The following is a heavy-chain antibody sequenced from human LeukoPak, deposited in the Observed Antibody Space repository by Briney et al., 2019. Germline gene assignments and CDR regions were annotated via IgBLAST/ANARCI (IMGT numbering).Heavy chain of an antibody. Sequence: PGGSLRLSCAASGFRFSDHSMNWVRQAPGKGLEWVSSISTGASSIYYADSVKGRFTISRGNAQSSLYLQMNCLRAEDTAIYYCARGLRGFTYGKIDYWGQGALVTVSS. D-gene: IGHD5-18*01. V-gene: IGHV3-21*01. CDR1: GFRFSDHS. CDR3: ARGLRGFTYGKIDY. J-gene: IGHJ4*02. CDR2: ISTGASSI.